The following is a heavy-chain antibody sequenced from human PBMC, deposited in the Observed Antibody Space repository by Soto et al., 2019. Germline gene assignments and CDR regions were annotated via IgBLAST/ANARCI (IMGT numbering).Heavy chain of an antibody. D-gene: IGHD6-19*01. CDR1: GYTFTSYA. CDR3: ARDSDSSGWYTSSLFDY. J-gene: IGHJ4*02. V-gene: IGHV1-3*01. Sequence: ASVKVSCKASGYTFTSYAMHWVRQAPGQRLEWMGWINAGNGNTKYSQKFQGRVTITRDTSASTAYMELSSLRSEDTAVYYCARDSDSSGWYTSSLFDYWGQGTLVTFSS. CDR2: INAGNGNT.